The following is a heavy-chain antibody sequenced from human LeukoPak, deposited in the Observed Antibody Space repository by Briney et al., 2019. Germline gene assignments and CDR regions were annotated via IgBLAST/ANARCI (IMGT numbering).Heavy chain of an antibody. CDR1: GFTFSSYA. D-gene: IGHD1-26*01. CDR3: ARDQAGATVWGAFDI. CDR2: ISYDGSNK. J-gene: IGHJ3*02. Sequence: GGSLRLSCAASGFTFSSYAMHWVRQAPGKGLEWVAVISYDGSNKYYADTVKGRFTISRDNSKNTLYLQMNSLRAEDTAVYYCARDQAGATVWGAFDIWGQGTMVTVSS. V-gene: IGHV3-30*04.